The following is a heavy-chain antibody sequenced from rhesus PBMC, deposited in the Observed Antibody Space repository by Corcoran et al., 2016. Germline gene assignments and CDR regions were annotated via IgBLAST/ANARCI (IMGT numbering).Heavy chain of an antibody. CDR3: ARAPDGWNDGYY. Sequence: QLQLQESGPGLVKPSETLSLTCAVSGGSISSNYWSWIRQAPGKGLEWIGYIYGSGSSTNYNPSLKSRVTLSVDTSKNQLSLKLSSVTTADTAVYYCARAPDGWNDGYYWGQGVLVTVSS. D-gene: IGHD1-14*01. CDR1: GGSISSNY. J-gene: IGHJ4*01. CDR2: IYGSGSST. V-gene: IGHV4S11*01.